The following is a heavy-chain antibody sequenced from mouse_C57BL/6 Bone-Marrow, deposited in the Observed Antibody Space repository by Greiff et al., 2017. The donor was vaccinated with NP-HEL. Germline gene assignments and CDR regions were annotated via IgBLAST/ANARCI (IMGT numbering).Heavy chain of an antibody. Sequence: QVQLQQPGAELVKPGASVKMSCKASGYTFTSYWITWVKQRPGQGLEWIGDIYPGSGSTNSNEKFKSKATLTVDTSSSTAYMQLSSLTSEDSAVYYCASSDDGYSAWFADWGQGTLVTVSA. V-gene: IGHV1-55*01. CDR3: ASSDDGYSAWFAD. D-gene: IGHD2-3*01. J-gene: IGHJ3*01. CDR2: IYPGSGST. CDR1: GYTFTSYW.